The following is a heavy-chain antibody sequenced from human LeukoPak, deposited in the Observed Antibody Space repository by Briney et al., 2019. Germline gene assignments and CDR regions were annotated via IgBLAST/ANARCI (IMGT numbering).Heavy chain of an antibody. V-gene: IGHV6-1*01. CDR3: ARGFSSGWPGAFDV. D-gene: IGHD6-19*01. CDR2: TYYYRSKWYN. Sequence: SQTLSRTCAISGDSVSNNIAAWNWIRQSPSRGLEWLGMTYYYRSKWYNDFAVSVRSRITINPDTSKNQFSLQLSSVIPEDTAVYYCARGFSSGWPGAFDVWGQGTMVTVSS. J-gene: IGHJ3*01. CDR1: GDSVSNNIAA.